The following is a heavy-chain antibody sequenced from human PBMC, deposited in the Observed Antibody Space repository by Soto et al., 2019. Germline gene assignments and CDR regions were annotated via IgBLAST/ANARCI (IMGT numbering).Heavy chain of an antibody. CDR1: GYTFTSYA. CDR3: ARDNGYSYGTGRVDY. CDR2: INAYNGNT. J-gene: IGHJ4*02. Sequence: ASVKVSCKASGYTFTSYAMHWVRQAPGQRLEWMGWINAYNGNTKYAQKLQGRVTMTTDTSTSTAYMELRSLRSDDTDVYYCARDNGYSYGTGRVDYWGQGTLVTVSS. V-gene: IGHV1-3*01. D-gene: IGHD5-18*01.